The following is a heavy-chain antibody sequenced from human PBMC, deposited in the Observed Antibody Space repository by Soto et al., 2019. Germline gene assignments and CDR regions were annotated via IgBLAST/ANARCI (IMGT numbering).Heavy chain of an antibody. J-gene: IGHJ1*01. D-gene: IGHD3-22*01. CDR2: VKSKPEGGAT. CDR3: TRDGVGGYGAS. CDR1: GFTFRDYA. Sequence: EVQLVESGGGLVQPGRSLRLSCSDSGFTFRDYAMTWFRQAPGKGLEWVGCVKSKPEGGATHYAASVRGRFTISRDDSRSISYLQMNSLKTEDTAVYYCTRDGVGGYGASWGQGTLVTVSS. V-gene: IGHV3-49*03.